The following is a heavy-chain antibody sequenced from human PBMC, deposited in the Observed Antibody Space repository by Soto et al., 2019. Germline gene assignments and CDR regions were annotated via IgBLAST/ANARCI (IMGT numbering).Heavy chain of an antibody. Sequence: PGGSLRLSCAASGFTFSSYAMSWVRQAPGKGLEWVSAISGSGGSTYYADSVKGRFTISRDNSKNTLYLQMNSLRAEDTAVYYCAKDPLHVIVVVVAATPSHFDYWGQGTLVTVSS. CDR2: ISGSGGST. V-gene: IGHV3-23*01. CDR3: AKDPLHVIVVVVAATPSHFDY. CDR1: GFTFSSYA. D-gene: IGHD2-15*01. J-gene: IGHJ4*02.